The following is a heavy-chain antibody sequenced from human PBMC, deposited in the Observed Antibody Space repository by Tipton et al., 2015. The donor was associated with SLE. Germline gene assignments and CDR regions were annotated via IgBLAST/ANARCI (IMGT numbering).Heavy chain of an antibody. CDR3: ASTDTSGLLDWYFDL. Sequence: TLSLTCTVSGGSVSSGGFYWSWIRHHPGKGLEWIGYIYYNPSLKSRVAMSLDTSKNQFSLRLSSVTAADTAMYFCASTDTSGLLDWYFDLWGRGTLVTVSS. D-gene: IGHD3-22*01. V-gene: IGHV4-61*08. J-gene: IGHJ2*01. CDR1: GGSVSSGGFY. CDR2: IY.